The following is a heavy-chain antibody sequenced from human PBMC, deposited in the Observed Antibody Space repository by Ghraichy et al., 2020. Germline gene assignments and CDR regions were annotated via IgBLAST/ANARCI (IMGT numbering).Heavy chain of an antibody. Sequence: SETPSLTCTVSGGSISSGGYYWSWIRQHPGKGLEWIGYIYYSGSTYYNPSLKSRVTISVDTSKNQFSLKLSSVTAADTAVYYCARGSSDEYYFDYWGQGTLVTVSS. CDR3: ARGSSDEYYFDY. J-gene: IGHJ4*02. CDR1: GGSISSGGYY. V-gene: IGHV4-31*03. CDR2: IYYSGST.